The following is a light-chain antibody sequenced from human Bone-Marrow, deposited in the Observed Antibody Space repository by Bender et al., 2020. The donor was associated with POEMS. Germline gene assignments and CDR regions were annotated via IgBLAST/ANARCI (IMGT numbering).Light chain of an antibody. Sequence: TPGQSVTISCSGTSSNFGNNAANWYQHVPGTAPKLLIYSNNQRPSGVPDRFSASTSGTSASLAISGLHSDDEADYYCSSWDDSLNGWVFGGGTKLTVL. CDR3: SSWDDSLNGWV. CDR2: SNN. J-gene: IGLJ3*02. CDR1: SSNFGNNA. V-gene: IGLV1-44*01.